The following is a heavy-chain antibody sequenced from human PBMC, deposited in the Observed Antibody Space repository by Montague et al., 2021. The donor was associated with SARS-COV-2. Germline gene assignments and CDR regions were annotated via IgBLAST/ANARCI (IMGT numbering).Heavy chain of an antibody. CDR1: GFTLSNYG. CDR3: AREYDTNGYYYYGMDV. D-gene: IGHD2-8*01. Sequence: SLRLSCAASGFTLSNYGIHWVRQAPGKGLEWVAVMWYDGGDKYYADFVKGRFTMSRDKSKNAVYLQMSSLRVEDTAVYYCAREYDTNGYYYYGMDVWGQGTTVTVSS. CDR2: MWYDGGDK. V-gene: IGHV3-33*01. J-gene: IGHJ6*02.